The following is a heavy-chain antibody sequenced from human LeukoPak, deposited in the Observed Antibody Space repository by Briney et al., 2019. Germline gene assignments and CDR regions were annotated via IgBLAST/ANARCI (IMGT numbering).Heavy chain of an antibody. J-gene: IGHJ5*02. V-gene: IGHV3-7*01. CDR1: GFTFSSYW. D-gene: IGHD3-10*01. Sequence: GGSLRLSCAASGFTFSSYWMSWVRQAPGKGLEWVANIKHDASEKYFMESLKGRFTISRDNAKNSLYLQMNSLRAEDTAVYYCARPLMYYYGSETYFWFDPWGQGTLVTVSS. CDR3: ARPLMYYYGSETYFWFDP. CDR2: IKHDASEK.